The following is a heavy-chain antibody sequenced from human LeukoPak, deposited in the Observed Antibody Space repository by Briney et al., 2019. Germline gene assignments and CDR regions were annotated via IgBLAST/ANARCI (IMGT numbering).Heavy chain of an antibody. J-gene: IGHJ3*02. CDR2: IKQDGIET. CDR1: GFTFSNYW. V-gene: IGHV3-7*01. Sequence: GGSLRLSCAASGFTFSNYWINWVRQAPGKGLEWVANIKQDGIETNYLHSVKGRFTISRDNAKKSLYLQMASLRAEDTAVYYCARGRSAWYAQGAFDIWGPGTMVTVSS. CDR3: ARGRSAWYAQGAFDI. D-gene: IGHD6-19*01.